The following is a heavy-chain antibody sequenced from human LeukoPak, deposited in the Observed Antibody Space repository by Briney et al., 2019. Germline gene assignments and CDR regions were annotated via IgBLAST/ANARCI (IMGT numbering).Heavy chain of an antibody. CDR2: IYPGDSDT. CDR1: GYSFTSYW. Sequence: GESLKISCKGSGYSFTSYWIGWVRQMPGKGLEWMGIIYPGDSDTRYGPSFQGQVTISADKSISTASLQWSSLNASGTAMYYCARSYYYDSSGYSFRVLDYWGQGTLVTVSS. V-gene: IGHV5-51*01. J-gene: IGHJ4*02. CDR3: ARSYYYDSSGYSFRVLDY. D-gene: IGHD3-22*01.